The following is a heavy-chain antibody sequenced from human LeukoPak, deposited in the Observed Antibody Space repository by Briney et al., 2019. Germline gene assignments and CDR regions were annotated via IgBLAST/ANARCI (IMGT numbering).Heavy chain of an antibody. CDR2: TNTDGSST. Sequence: GGSLRLSCAASGFTFSTYWMHWVRQAPGKGLVWVSRTNTDGSSTDYADSVKGRFTISRDNAKNTLYLQMNSLRAEDTAVYYCASRACSSTSCYYYWGQGTLVTVSS. CDR1: GFTFSTYW. CDR3: ASRACSSTSCYYY. J-gene: IGHJ4*02. V-gene: IGHV3-74*01. D-gene: IGHD2-2*01.